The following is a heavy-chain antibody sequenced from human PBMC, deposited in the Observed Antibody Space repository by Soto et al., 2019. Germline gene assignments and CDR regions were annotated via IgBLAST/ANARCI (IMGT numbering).Heavy chain of an antibody. J-gene: IGHJ5*02. Sequence: ASVKVSCKASGGTFSSYAISWVRQAPGQGLEWMGGIIPIFGTANYAQKFQGRVTITADESTSTAYMELSSLRSEDTAVYYCARDREAVAVNWFDPWGQGTLVTVSS. CDR2: IIPIFGTA. V-gene: IGHV1-69*13. CDR3: ARDREAVAVNWFDP. D-gene: IGHD6-19*01. CDR1: GGTFSSYA.